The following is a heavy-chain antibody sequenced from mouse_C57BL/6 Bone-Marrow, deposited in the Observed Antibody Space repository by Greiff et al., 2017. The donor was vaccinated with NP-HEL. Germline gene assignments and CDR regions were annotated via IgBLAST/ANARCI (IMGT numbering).Heavy chain of an antibody. CDR3: ARYRAAQGFAY. CDR2: IYPGGGYT. J-gene: IGHJ3*01. V-gene: IGHV1-63*01. D-gene: IGHD3-2*02. CDR1: GYTFTNYW. Sequence: QVQLQQSGAELVRPGTSVQMSCKASGYTFTNYWIGWAKQRPGHGLEWIGAIYPGGGYTNYNAKFKGKATLTADTSSSTAYMQFSSLTSEYSAIYYCARYRAAQGFAYWGQVTLVTVSA.